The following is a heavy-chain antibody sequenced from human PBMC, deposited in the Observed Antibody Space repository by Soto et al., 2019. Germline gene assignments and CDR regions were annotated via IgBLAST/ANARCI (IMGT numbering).Heavy chain of an antibody. V-gene: IGHV1-69*06. D-gene: IGHD3-9*01. J-gene: IGHJ3*02. CDR3: ARDHERYFDWLPRSPTDAFDI. Sequence: SVKVSCKASGGTFSSFAIVWVRQAPGQGLEWMGGIVPIFGTPNYAQKFQGRVRITADKSTTTAYMELSSLRSEDTAVYYCARDHERYFDWLPRSPTDAFDIWGQGTMVTVSS. CDR2: IVPIFGTP. CDR1: GGTFSSFA.